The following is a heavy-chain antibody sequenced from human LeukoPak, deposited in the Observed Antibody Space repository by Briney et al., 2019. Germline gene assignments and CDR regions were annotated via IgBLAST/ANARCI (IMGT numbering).Heavy chain of an antibody. CDR3: AKDIGSYSSGWYGVFDY. V-gene: IGHV3-21*04. D-gene: IGHD6-19*01. J-gene: IGHJ4*02. CDR2: ISSSSSYI. CDR1: GFTFSSYS. Sequence: GGSLRLSCAASGFTFSSYSMNWVRQAPGKGLEWVSSISSSSSYIYYADSVKGRFTISRDNSKNTLYLQMNSLRAEDTAVYYCAKDIGSYSSGWYGVFDYWGQGTLVTVSS.